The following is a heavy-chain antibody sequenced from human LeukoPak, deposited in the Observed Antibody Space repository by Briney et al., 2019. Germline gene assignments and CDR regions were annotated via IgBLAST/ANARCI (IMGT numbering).Heavy chain of an antibody. CDR1: GGSISSSY. CDR2: VYYSGNT. V-gene: IGHV4-59*08. J-gene: IGHJ4*02. CDR3: ARHGSDYSFDY. Sequence: SETLSLTCTVSGGSISSSYWSWIRQPPGKGLEWIGYVYYSGNTNYNPSHKSRVTISIDTSKNQFSLRLRSVTAADTAVYYCARHGSDYSFDYWGQGTLVTVSS. D-gene: IGHD3-22*01.